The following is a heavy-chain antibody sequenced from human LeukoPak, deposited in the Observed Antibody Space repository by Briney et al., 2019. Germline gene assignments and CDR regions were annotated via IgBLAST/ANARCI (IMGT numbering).Heavy chain of an antibody. D-gene: IGHD3-22*01. CDR3: ARDGPDYDSSGTFDY. Sequence: GGSLRLSCAASGFTFSSYGMHWVREAPGKGLEWVAVIWYDGSNKYYADSVKGRFTISRDNSKYTLYLQMNSLRAEDTAVYYCARDGPDYDSSGTFDYWGQGTLVTVSS. CDR1: GFTFSSYG. CDR2: IWYDGSNK. J-gene: IGHJ4*02. V-gene: IGHV3-33*01.